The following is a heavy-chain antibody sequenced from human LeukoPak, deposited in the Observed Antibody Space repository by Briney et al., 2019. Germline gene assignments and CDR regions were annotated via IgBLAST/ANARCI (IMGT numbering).Heavy chain of an antibody. CDR1: GGSISSSSYY. CDR2: IYYSGST. D-gene: IGHD2-21*02. J-gene: IGHJ4*02. Sequence: PSETLSLTCTVSGGSISSSSYYWGWIRQPPGKGLEWIGSIYYSGSTYYNPSLKSRVTISVDTSKNQFSLKLSSVTAADTAVYYCARDQWNVGYCGGDCYTIDYWGQGTLVTVSS. CDR3: ARDQWNVGYCGGDCYTIDY. V-gene: IGHV4-39*07.